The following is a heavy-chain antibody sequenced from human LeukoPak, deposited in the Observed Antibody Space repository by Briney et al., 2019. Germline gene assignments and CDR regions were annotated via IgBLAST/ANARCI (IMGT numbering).Heavy chain of an antibody. CDR2: ISYDGSTK. J-gene: IGHJ4*02. CDR1: GFTFINYA. V-gene: IGHV3-30-3*01. D-gene: IGHD6-25*01. CDR3: AKDLRGPNDY. Sequence: GGSLRLSCSASGFTFINYAMHWVRQAPGKGLEWVVVISYDGSTKDYADSVKGRFTISRDNSKNTLYLQMNSLRAEDTAVYYCAKDLRGPNDYWGQGTLVTVSS.